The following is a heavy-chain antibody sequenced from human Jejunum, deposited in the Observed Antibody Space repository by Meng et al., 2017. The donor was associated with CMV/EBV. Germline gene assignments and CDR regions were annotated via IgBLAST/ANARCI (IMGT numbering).Heavy chain of an antibody. CDR2: IRPGSGDT. V-gene: IGHV1-2*02. Sequence: YPFSAWSLHWVRQAPGQGREWMGWIRPGSGDTKSAQKFQGRVTLTRETSTGTAFLELTGLKSDDTGVYYCARGLVVEAATPRGWFDPWGQGTLVTVSS. J-gene: IGHJ5*02. CDR3: ARGLVVEAATPRGWFDP. CDR1: YPFSAWS. D-gene: IGHD2-15*01.